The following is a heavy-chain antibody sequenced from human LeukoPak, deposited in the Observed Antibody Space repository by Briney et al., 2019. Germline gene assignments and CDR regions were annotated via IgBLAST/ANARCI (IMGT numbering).Heavy chain of an antibody. CDR2: ISGSGGST. Sequence: GGSLRLSCAASGFTFSSYAMSWVRQAPGKGLEWVSAISGSGGSTYYADSVKGRFTISRDNSKNTLYLQMNSLRAEDTAVYYCARINRYCSSTSCSADYYYGMDVWGQGTTVTVSS. CDR3: ARINRYCSSTSCSADYYYGMDV. D-gene: IGHD2-2*01. V-gene: IGHV3-23*01. CDR1: GFTFSSYA. J-gene: IGHJ6*02.